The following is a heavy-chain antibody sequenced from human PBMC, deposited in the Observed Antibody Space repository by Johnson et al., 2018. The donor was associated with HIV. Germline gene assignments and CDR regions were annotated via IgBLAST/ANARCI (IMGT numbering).Heavy chain of an antibody. Sequence: MQLVESGGGLVQRGGSLRLSCAASGFTFSSYAMSWVRQAPGKGLEWVSAISGSGDSTYYADSVKGRFTISRDNSKNTLYLQMNSLRAEDTAVYYCANLGRYFDWFPTTNDAFDIWGQGTMVTVSS. J-gene: IGHJ3*02. V-gene: IGHV3-23*04. CDR1: GFTFSSYA. CDR2: ISGSGDST. CDR3: ANLGRYFDWFPTTNDAFDI. D-gene: IGHD3-9*01.